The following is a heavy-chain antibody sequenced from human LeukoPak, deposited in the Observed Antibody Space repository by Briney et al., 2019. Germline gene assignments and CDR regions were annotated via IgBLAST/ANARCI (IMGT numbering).Heavy chain of an antibody. J-gene: IGHJ4*02. CDR3: AGSYSSGWLDY. V-gene: IGHV3-21*01. CDR2: ISSSSYI. D-gene: IGHD6-19*01. CDR1: GFTFSSYS. Sequence: PGGSLRLSCAASGFTFSSYSMNWVRQAPGKGLEWVSSISSSSYIYYADSVKGRFTISRDNAKNSLYLQMNSLRAEDTAVYYCAGSYSSGWLDYWGQGTLVTVSS.